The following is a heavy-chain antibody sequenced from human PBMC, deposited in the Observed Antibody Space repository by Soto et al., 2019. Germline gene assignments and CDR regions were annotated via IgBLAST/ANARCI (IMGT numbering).Heavy chain of an antibody. J-gene: IGHJ5*02. D-gene: IGHD1-26*01. Sequence: QVQLVQSGAEVKKPGASVKVSCTASGYTFTSYGISWVRQAPGQGLEWMGWISAYNGNTNYAQKLQGRVTMTTDTSTSTAYMELRSLRSDDTAVYYCARDRFDVGATNWFDPWGQGTLVTVSS. CDR1: GYTFTSYG. CDR3: ARDRFDVGATNWFDP. CDR2: ISAYNGNT. V-gene: IGHV1-18*01.